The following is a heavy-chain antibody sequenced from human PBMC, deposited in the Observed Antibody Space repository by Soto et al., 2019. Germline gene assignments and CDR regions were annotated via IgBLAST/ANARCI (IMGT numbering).Heavy chain of an antibody. Sequence: SETLYLTCSVSGGSISSSSYYWGWLRQPPGKGLEWIGSIYYSGSIYYNPSLKSRVTISVDTSKNQFSLKLSSVTAAETAVYYCARQSSGWYNWFDPWGQGTLVTVSS. V-gene: IGHV4-39*01. CDR3: ARQSSGWYNWFDP. D-gene: IGHD6-19*01. J-gene: IGHJ5*02. CDR2: IYYSGSI. CDR1: GGSISSSSYY.